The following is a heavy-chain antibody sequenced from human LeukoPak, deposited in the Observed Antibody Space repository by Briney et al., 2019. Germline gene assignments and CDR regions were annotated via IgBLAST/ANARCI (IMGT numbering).Heavy chain of an antibody. CDR2: INHSGST. J-gene: IGHJ6*03. D-gene: IGHD1-26*01. CDR3: ARAVGAAYYYYYYMDV. Sequence: SETLSLTCAVYGGSVSGYYWSWIRQPPGKGLEWIGEINHSGSTNYNPALKSRFTISVDTYKNQLSLKLSSVTAADTAVYYCARAVGAAYYYYYYMDVWGKGNTVTVSS. V-gene: IGHV4-34*01. CDR1: GGSVSGYY.